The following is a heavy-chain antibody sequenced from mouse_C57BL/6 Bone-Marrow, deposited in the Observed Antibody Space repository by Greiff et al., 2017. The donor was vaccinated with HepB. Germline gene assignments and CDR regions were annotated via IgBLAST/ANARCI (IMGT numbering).Heavy chain of an antibody. Sequence: EVKLQESGGGLVKPGGSLKLSRAASGFTFSDYGMHWVRQAPEKGLEWVAYISSGSSTIYYADTVKGRFTISRDNAKHTLFLQMTSLRSEDTAMYYCARRRFMITTWDYFDYWGQGTTLTVSS. CDR3: ARRRFMITTWDYFDY. CDR2: ISSGSSTI. V-gene: IGHV5-17*01. CDR1: GFTFSDYG. J-gene: IGHJ2*01. D-gene: IGHD2-4*01.